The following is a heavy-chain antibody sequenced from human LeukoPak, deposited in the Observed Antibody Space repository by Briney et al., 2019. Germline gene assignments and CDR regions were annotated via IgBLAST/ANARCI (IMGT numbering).Heavy chain of an antibody. D-gene: IGHD1-1*01. CDR3: ARPGTHHYYYGMDV. Sequence: ASVKVSCKASGYTFTGYYMHWVRQAPGQGFEWMGWINPNSGGTNYAQKFQGRVTMTRDTSISTAYMELSRLRSDDTAVYYCARPGTHHYYYGMDVWGQGTTVTVSS. CDR1: GYTFTGYY. J-gene: IGHJ6*02. V-gene: IGHV1-2*02. CDR2: INPNSGGT.